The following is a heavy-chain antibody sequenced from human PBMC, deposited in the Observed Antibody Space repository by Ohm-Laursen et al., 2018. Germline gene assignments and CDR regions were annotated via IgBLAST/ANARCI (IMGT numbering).Heavy chain of an antibody. CDR2: IYYSGST. Sequence: GTLSLTCAVYGGSFSGYYWSWIRQPPGKGLELIGYIYYSGSTNYNPSLKSRVTISVDTSKNQLSLRLSSVAAADTAVYYCARRTYFDSWGQGTLVTVSS. J-gene: IGHJ4*02. CDR1: GGSFSGYY. CDR3: ARRTYFDS. V-gene: IGHV4-59*01.